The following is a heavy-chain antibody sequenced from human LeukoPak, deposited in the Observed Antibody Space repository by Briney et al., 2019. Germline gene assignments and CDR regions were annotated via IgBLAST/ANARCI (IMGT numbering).Heavy chain of an antibody. CDR2: IYPNSGAT. CDR3: VRFTVELGKNY. D-gene: IGHD7-27*01. Sequence: ASVKVSFKPSGYTFTAYYMHWVRQARGQGLEWLGWIYPNSGATQYAQKFQGRSTMTRDTSINTPYMELSSLRSDDTAIYYCVRFTVELGKNYWGQGTLVTVSS. CDR1: GYTFTAYY. V-gene: IGHV1-2*02. J-gene: IGHJ4*02.